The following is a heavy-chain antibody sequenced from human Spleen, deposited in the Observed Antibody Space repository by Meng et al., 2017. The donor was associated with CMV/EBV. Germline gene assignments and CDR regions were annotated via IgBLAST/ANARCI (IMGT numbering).Heavy chain of an antibody. Sequence: YTHTELSMHWVRQAPGKGLEWMGGFDPEDGETIYAQKFQGRVTMTEDTSTDTAYMELSSLRSEDTAVYYCATERYYYGSGRPQSLGYWGQGTLVTVSS. V-gene: IGHV1-24*01. J-gene: IGHJ4*02. D-gene: IGHD3-10*01. CDR1: YTHTELS. CDR2: FDPEDGET. CDR3: ATERYYYGSGRPQSLGY.